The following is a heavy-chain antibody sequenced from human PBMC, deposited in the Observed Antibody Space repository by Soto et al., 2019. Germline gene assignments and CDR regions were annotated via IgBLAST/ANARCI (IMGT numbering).Heavy chain of an antibody. D-gene: IGHD5-12*01. V-gene: IGHV4-61*01. CDR1: GGSVSSGSYY. J-gene: IGHJ3*02. Sequence: SEALSLTCPVSGGSVSSGSYYWSWIRQPPWNGLEWILYIYYSWSTNYNPSLKSRVTISVDTSKNQFSLKLSSVTAADTAVYYCARRPRVATIIMSAFDIWGQGTMVTVSS. CDR2: IYYSWST. CDR3: ARRPRVATIIMSAFDI.